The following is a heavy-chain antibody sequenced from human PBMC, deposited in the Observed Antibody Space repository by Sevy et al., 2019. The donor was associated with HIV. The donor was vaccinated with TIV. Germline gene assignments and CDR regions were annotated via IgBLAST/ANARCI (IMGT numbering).Heavy chain of an antibody. J-gene: IGHJ6*03. CDR2: ISYDGSNK. CDR1: GFTFSSYG. D-gene: IGHD3-3*01. CDR3: AKERGITIFGGAPPQNYYYYYMDV. V-gene: IGHV3-30*18. Sequence: QLGGSLRLSCAASGFTFSSYGMHWVRQAPGKGLEWVAVISYDGSNKYYADSVKGRFTISRDNSKNTLYLQMNSLRAEDTAVYYCAKERGITIFGGAPPQNYYYYYMDVWGKGTTVTVSS.